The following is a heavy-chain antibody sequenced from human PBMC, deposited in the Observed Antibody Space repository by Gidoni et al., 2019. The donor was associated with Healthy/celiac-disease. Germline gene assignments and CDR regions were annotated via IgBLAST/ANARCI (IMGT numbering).Heavy chain of an antibody. D-gene: IGHD6-13*01. J-gene: IGHJ6*02. CDR2: SYQSGST. Sequence: QLQLQESGSGLVKPSQTLSLTCAVSGGSISSGGYSWSWIRQPPGKGLEWIGYSYQSGSTYYNPSLKSRVTISVDRTKNQFSLKLSAGTAADTAVDYCARQGTASGNGMDVWGQGTTVTVSS. CDR3: ARQGTASGNGMDV. CDR1: GGSISSGGYS. V-gene: IGHV4-30-2*01.